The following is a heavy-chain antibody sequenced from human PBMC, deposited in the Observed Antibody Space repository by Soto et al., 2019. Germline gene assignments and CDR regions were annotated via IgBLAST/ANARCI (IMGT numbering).Heavy chain of an antibody. CDR3: ARGGVTGTTQPTQQDYYYYGLDV. CDR2: ISGSTTTI. D-gene: IGHD1-7*01. J-gene: IGHJ6*02. Sequence: GGSLRLSCAASGFTFSSFGINWVRQPPGKGLEWVSYISGSTTTIDYADSVKGRFTISRDNAKNSLFLQMNSLGDEDTGVYYCARGGVTGTTQPTQQDYYYYGLDVWGQGTTVTVSS. V-gene: IGHV3-48*02. CDR1: GFTFSSFG.